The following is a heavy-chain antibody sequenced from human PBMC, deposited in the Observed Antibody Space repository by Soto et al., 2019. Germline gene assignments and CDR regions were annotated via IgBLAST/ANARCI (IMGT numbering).Heavy chain of an antibody. Sequence: GGSLRLSCATSGFTFDDYAMHWVRQIPGKGLEWVSGINWNSETVGYADSVKGRFTISRDSAKNSLYLQMATLRPEDTALYFCARDQDLGGYDLRPMYGLDVWGQGTTVTVSS. CDR1: GFTFDDYA. J-gene: IGHJ6*02. D-gene: IGHD5-12*01. V-gene: IGHV3-9*01. CDR2: INWNSETV. CDR3: ARDQDLGGYDLRPMYGLDV.